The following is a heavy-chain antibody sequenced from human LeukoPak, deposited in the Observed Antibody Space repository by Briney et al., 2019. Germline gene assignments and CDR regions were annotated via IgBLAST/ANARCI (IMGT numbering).Heavy chain of an antibody. CDR3: ARALSIAAAGTGGY. J-gene: IGHJ4*02. V-gene: IGHV1-2*02. CDR2: INPNSGGT. CDR1: GYTFTGYY. D-gene: IGHD6-13*01. Sequence: ASVKVSCKASGYTFTGYYMHWVRQAPGQGLEWMGWINPNSGGTNYAQKFQGRVTMTRDTSISTAYMELSRLRSDDTAVYYCARALSIAAAGTGGYWGQGTLVTVSS.